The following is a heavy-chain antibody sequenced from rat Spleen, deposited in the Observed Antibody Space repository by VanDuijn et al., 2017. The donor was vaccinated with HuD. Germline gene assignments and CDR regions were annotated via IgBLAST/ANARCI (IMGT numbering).Heavy chain of an antibody. J-gene: IGHJ4*01. CDR1: GFTFSNYY. Sequence: EVQLVESGGGLVQPGRSLKLSCAASGFTFSNYYMAWVRQAPTKGLEWVAYISYGDTSGHSSTYYRDSVKGRFTISRDNAENTVYLQMNSLRSEDTATYYCATQSAALVMDAWGQGASVTVSS. V-gene: IGHV5-27*01. D-gene: IGHD1-2*01. CDR2: ISYGDTSGHSST. CDR3: ATQSAALVMDA.